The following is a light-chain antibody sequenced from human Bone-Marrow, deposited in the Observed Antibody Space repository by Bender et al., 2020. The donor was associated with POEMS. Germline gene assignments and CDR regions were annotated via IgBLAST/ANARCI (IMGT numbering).Light chain of an antibody. CDR1: SSNIGAHA. V-gene: IGLV1-44*01. CDR2: SSH. J-gene: IGLJ3*02. Sequence: QSVLTQPPSASGTPGQRVTISCSGGSSNIGAHAVNWYQHLPGTAPKLLIYSSHRRPSEVPDRFSGSRSGASASLAIIVLQSEDVAEYDCAVWDDCLNGWVFGGGTKLTVL. CDR3: AVWDDCLNGWV.